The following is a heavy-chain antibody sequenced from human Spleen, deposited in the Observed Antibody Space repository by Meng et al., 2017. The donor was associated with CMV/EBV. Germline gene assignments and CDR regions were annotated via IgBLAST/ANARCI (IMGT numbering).Heavy chain of an antibody. J-gene: IGHJ6*02. D-gene: IGHD2-21*01. V-gene: IGHV3-30*04. CDR2: ISYDGTNK. CDR3: AKSLEHIVPKGVDV. Sequence: GESLKISCAASGFTFSIFSNYVVYWVRQAPGKGLEWVTIISYDGTNKYCSDSVKGRFTISRDNSRKTLFLQMNSLRGEDTAVYYCAKSLEHIVPKGVDVWGQGTTVTVSS. CDR1: GFTFSIFSNYV.